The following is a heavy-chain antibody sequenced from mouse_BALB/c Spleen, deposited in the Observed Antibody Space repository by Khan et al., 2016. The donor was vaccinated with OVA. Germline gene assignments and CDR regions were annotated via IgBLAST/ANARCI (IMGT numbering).Heavy chain of an antibody. CDR1: GYSITTNYA. CDR3: ARKNYYGYAGDY. V-gene: IGHV3-2*02. J-gene: IGHJ4*01. D-gene: IGHD1-1*01. CDR2: ISYSGSH. Sequence: QLEESGPGLVKPSQSLSLTCTVTGYSITTNYAWDWIRQFPGNKLEWMGYISYSGSHSYNPSLKSRISITRDTSKNQFFLQLNSVTTEDTATYYCARKNYYGYAGDYWGQGTSVTVSS.